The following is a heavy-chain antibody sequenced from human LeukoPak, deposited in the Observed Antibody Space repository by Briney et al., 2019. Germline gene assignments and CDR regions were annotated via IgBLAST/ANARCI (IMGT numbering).Heavy chain of an antibody. D-gene: IGHD6-6*01. V-gene: IGHV1-69*13. CDR2: IIPIFGTA. CDR3: ATNLFEYSSSPLFDY. J-gene: IGHJ4*02. Sequence: SVKVSCKASGGTFSSYAISWVRQAPGQGLEWVGGIIPIFGTANYAQKFQGRVTITADESTSTAYMELSSLRSEDTAVYYCATNLFEYSSSPLFDYWGQGTLVTVSS. CDR1: GGTFSSYA.